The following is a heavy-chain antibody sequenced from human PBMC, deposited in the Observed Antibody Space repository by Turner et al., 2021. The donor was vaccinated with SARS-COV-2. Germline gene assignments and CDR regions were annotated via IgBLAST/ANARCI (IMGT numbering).Heavy chain of an antibody. Sequence: QVQLVQSGAELKKPGASVKVSCKASGYTFTGYYMHWVRQAPGQGLEWMGWINPNSGDTNYAQKFQGRVTMTRDTSISTAYMELSRLKSDDTAVYYCARVYSSSWEYYFDYWGQGTLVTVSS. CDR3: ARVYSSSWEYYFDY. CDR2: INPNSGDT. CDR1: GYTFTGYY. V-gene: IGHV1-2*02. D-gene: IGHD6-13*01. J-gene: IGHJ4*02.